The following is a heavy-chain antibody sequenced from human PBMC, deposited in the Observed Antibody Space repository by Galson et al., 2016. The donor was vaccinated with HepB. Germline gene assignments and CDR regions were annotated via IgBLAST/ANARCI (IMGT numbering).Heavy chain of an antibody. V-gene: IGHV3-74*03. CDR2: INTDGTRK. Sequence: SLRLSCAASGFTFSRHWMHWVRQAPGKVLVWVSRINTDGTRKTYVASVKGRLTIYRDNAKNTLYLQMNSLKAEETDVYYCARDSVEVDRAFDHWGQGTLVTVSS. J-gene: IGHJ3*01. CDR3: ARDSVEVDRAFDH. CDR1: GFTFSRHW. D-gene: IGHD1-14*01.